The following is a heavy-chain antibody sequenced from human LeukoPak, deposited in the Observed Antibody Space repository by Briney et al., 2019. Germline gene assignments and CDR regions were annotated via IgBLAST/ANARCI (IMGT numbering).Heavy chain of an antibody. D-gene: IGHD4-17*01. Sequence: GGSLRLSCAASGFTFSRYWMHWVRQAPGKGLVWVSRINSDGSRISHADSVKGRFTISRDNAKNTLYLQMNSLRAEDTAVYYCARDADYGDWGGIDPWGQGTLVTVSS. CDR3: ARDADYGDWGGIDP. J-gene: IGHJ5*02. CDR1: GFTFSRYW. V-gene: IGHV3-74*01. CDR2: INSDGSRI.